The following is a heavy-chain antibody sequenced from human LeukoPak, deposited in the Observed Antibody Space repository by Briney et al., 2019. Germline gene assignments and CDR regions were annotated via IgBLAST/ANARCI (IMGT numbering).Heavy chain of an antibody. D-gene: IGHD2-8*01. V-gene: IGHV5-51*01. J-gene: IGHJ6*03. CDR1: GYTFSSYW. CDR3: ARLAYCSNDVCYSNYYYTMDV. Sequence: GESLKISCKGSGYTFSSYWIGWGRQMPGKGMEWMGIIYPDDSDTRYSPSFQGQVNISADKSIRAAYLQWSSLKASDTAMYYCARLAYCSNDVCYSNYYYTMDVWGKGTTVTVSS. CDR2: IYPDDSDT.